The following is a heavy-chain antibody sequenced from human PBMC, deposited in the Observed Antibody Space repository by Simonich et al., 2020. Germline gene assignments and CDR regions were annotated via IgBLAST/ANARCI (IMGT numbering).Heavy chain of an antibody. Sequence: QVQLVQSGAEVKKPGASVKVSCKVSGYTLTELSMHWVRQAPGKWLGWRGGFETENGEKTYAQEFTGRVTMTEDTSTDTAYMELSSLRSEDTSVYYCATAPVYSSSSFDYWGQGTLVTVSS. J-gene: IGHJ4*02. CDR2: FETENGEK. D-gene: IGHD6-6*01. V-gene: IGHV1-24*01. CDR1: GYTLTELS. CDR3: ATAPVYSSSSFDY.